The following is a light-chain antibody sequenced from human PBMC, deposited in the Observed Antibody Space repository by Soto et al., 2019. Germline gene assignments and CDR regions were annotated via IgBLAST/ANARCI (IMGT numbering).Light chain of an antibody. Sequence: EFVMTQSPASLSASPGESVTLSCRASQSVSSSYLAWYQQKPGQAPRLLIYGASSRATGIPDRFSGSGSGTDFTLTISSLEPEDFAVYYCQQRSSWPITFGQGTRLEIK. J-gene: IGKJ5*01. CDR1: QSVSSSY. CDR3: QQRSSWPIT. CDR2: GAS. V-gene: IGKV3D-20*02.